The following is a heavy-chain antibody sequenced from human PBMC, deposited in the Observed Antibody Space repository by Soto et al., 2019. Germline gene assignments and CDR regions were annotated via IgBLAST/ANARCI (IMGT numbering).Heavy chain of an antibody. CDR3: AKSPGGSGSYYNPNWFDP. CDR1: GFTFSSYA. D-gene: IGHD3-10*01. V-gene: IGHV3-23*01. Sequence: GGSLRLSCAASGFTFSSYAMSWVRQAPGKGLEWVSAISGSGGSTYYADSVKGRFTISRDNSKNTLYLQMNSLRAEDTAVYYCAKSPGGSGSYYNPNWFDPWGQGTLVTVSS. CDR2: ISGSGGST. J-gene: IGHJ5*02.